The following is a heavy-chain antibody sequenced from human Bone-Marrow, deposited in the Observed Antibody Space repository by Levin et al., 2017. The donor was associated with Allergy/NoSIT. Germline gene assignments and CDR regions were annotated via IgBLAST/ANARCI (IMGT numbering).Heavy chain of an antibody. CDR1: GFSFSHYW. CDR3: ARLGLPGGVDDY. D-gene: IGHD1-7*01. J-gene: IGHJ4*02. Sequence: GGSLRLSCVASGFSFSHYWMGWVRQVPGKGLDWVTNIKADGSDIHYADSVKGRFTVSRDNVKNSLYLQMSSLRTEDTAVYHCARLGLPGGVDDYWGRGTLVTVSS. CDR2: IKADGSDI. V-gene: IGHV3-7*01.